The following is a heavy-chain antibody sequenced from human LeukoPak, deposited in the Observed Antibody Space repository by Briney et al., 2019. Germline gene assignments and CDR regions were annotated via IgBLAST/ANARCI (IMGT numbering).Heavy chain of an antibody. Sequence: QPGGSLRLSCAVSGFTFNSHAMSWIRQAPGKGLEWVSSISGDGRSTHYADSVKGRFTMSRDNSKNTLFLQMNSLRVEDTAVYYCAKDYHDFWSSMWGQGTMVTVSS. V-gene: IGHV3-23*01. CDR1: GFTFNSHA. D-gene: IGHD3-3*01. J-gene: IGHJ3*02. CDR2: ISGDGRST. CDR3: AKDYHDFWSSM.